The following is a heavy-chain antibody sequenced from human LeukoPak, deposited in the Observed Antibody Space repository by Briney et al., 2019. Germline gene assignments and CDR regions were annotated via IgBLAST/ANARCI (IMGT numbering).Heavy chain of an antibody. CDR1: GFTFDDYA. CDR2: ISWNSGSI. J-gene: IGHJ6*02. Sequence: GRSLRLSCAASGFTFDDYAMHWVRQAPGQGLEWVSGISWNSGSIGYADSVKGRFTISRDNAKNSLYLQMNSLRAEDTALYYCAKDGGYQSYYYYGMDVWGQGTTVTVSS. CDR3: AKDGGYQSYYYYGMDV. D-gene: IGHD3-22*01. V-gene: IGHV3-9*01.